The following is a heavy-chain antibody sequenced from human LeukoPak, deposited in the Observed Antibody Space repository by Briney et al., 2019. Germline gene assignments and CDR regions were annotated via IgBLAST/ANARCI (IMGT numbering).Heavy chain of an antibody. V-gene: IGHV3-74*01. Sequence: GGSLRLSRAASGFTFSSYWMHWVRQAPGKGLVWVSRINSDGSTTSYAASVKGRFTFSRDNAKNTLYLQMNRLSAEDTAVYYCATSPVSYYDSSVYSWGQGTLVTVSS. J-gene: IGHJ4*02. CDR3: ATSPVSYYDSSVYS. CDR1: GFTFSSYW. CDR2: INSDGSTT. D-gene: IGHD3-22*01.